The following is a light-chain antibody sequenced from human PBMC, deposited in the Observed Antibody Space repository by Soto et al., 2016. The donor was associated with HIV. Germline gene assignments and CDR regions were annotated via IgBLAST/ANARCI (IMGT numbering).Light chain of an antibody. Sequence: SYVLTQSPSVSVAPGKTARITCGGNNIGSKGVHWYQQKPGQAPVLVVYDDSDRPSGIPERFSGSNSGNTATLTISRVEAGDEADYYCQVWDSGSDQGVFGGGTKLTVL. CDR1: NIGSKG. J-gene: IGLJ3*02. V-gene: IGLV3-21*03. CDR2: DDS. CDR3: QVWDSGSDQGV.